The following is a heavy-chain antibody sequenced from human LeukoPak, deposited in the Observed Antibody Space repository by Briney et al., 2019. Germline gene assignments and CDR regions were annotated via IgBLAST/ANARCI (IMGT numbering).Heavy chain of an antibody. CDR1: GGSISSSSYY. J-gene: IGHJ4*02. Sequence: SETLSLTCTVSGGSISSSSYYWGWIRQPPGKGLEWIGSIYYSGSTYYNPSLKGRVTISVDTSKNQFSLKLSSVTAADTAVYYCXRGGYDFWSGYXYGGTKDYWGQGTLVTVSS. V-gene: IGHV4-39*01. CDR3: XRGGYDFWSGYXYGGTKDY. D-gene: IGHD3-3*01. CDR2: IYYSGST.